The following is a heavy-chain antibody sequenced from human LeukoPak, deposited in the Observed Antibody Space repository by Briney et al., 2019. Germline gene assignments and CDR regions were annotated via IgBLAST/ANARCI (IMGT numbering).Heavy chain of an antibody. D-gene: IGHD3-9*01. J-gene: IGHJ4*02. CDR1: GFTFSSYA. CDR3: VKGTDSRYYDILTGYPFDY. Sequence: GGSLRLSCSASGFTFSSYAMHWVRQAPGKGLEYVSAISSNGGSTYYADSVKGRFTISRDNSKNTLYLQMSSLRAEDSAVCYCVKGTDSRYYDILTGYPFDYWGQGTLVTVSS. V-gene: IGHV3-64D*06. CDR2: ISSNGGST.